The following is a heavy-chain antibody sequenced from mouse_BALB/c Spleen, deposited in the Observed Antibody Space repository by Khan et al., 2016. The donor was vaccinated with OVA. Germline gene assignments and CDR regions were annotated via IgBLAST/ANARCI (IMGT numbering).Heavy chain of an antibody. V-gene: IGHV1-20*02. CDR3: TIIDRNDFDY. Sequence: EVQLQQSGPELVRPGASVKISCKASGYSFTGYFMNWVMQSHGKSLEWIGRINPHIGETFYNQRFKDKATLTVEEYSSTAHMEHRRLGSDDSAVLYCTIIDRNDFDYCGQGTTLTVSS. CDR1: GYSFTGYF. CDR2: INPHIGET. J-gene: IGHJ2*01.